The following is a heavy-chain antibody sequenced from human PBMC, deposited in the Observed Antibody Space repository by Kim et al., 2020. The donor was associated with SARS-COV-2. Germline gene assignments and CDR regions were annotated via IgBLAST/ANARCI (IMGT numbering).Heavy chain of an antibody. J-gene: IGHJ6*02. CDR3: ARDRPYYYGSGSLSFLGMDV. V-gene: IGHV3-33*05. CDR1: GFIFSSYG. Sequence: GGSLRLSCAASGFIFSSYGMHWVRQAPGKGLEWVAVISYDGSNKYYADSVKGRFTISRDNSKNTLYLQMNSLRAEDTAVYYCARDRPYYYGSGSLSFLGMDVWGQGTTVTVSS. CDR2: ISYDGSNK. D-gene: IGHD3-10*01.